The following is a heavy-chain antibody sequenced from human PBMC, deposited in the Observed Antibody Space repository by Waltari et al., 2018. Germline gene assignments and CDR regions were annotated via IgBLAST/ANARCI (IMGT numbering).Heavy chain of an antibody. J-gene: IGHJ3*02. CDR2: IVPIFGTA. V-gene: IGHV1-69*13. CDR1: GGTFSSYA. D-gene: IGHD3-3*01. CDR3: ARELPDFGVVRRSEAAFDI. Sequence: QVQLVQSGAEVKKPGSSVKVSCKASGGTFSSYAISWVRQAPGQGLEWMGGIVPIFGTANYPQNVPGRVTITADESTSTAYMELGSLRSEDTAVYYCARELPDFGVVRRSEAAFDIWGQGTMVTVSS.